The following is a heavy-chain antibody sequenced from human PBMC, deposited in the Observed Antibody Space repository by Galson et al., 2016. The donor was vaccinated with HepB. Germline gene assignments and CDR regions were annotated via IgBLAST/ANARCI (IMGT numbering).Heavy chain of an antibody. D-gene: IGHD4-17*01. CDR2: IYYTGSS. Sequence: SETLSLTCTVSGGSISSSSFYWGWIRQPPGKGLEWIATIYYTGSSYYTPSLNSRVTTSVHTYKKQFSLKVTSVTDADTAFYYCASQVPTYGQYNWFDPWGQGTLVTVSS. CDR3: ASQVPTYGQYNWFDP. J-gene: IGHJ5*02. V-gene: IGHV4-39*01. CDR1: GGSISSSSFY.